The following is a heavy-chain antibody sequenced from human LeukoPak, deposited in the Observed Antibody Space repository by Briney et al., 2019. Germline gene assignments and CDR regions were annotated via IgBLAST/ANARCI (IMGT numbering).Heavy chain of an antibody. CDR2: INHSGST. CDR3: ARGRSIFGVVIIKGAYDY. Sequence: PSETLSLTCAVYGGSFSGYYWSWIRQPPGKGLEWIGEINHSGSTNYNPSLKSRVTISVDTSKNQFSLKLSSAAAADTAVYYCARGRSIFGVVIIKGAYDYWGQGTLVTVSS. CDR1: GGSFSGYY. V-gene: IGHV4-34*01. J-gene: IGHJ4*02. D-gene: IGHD3-3*02.